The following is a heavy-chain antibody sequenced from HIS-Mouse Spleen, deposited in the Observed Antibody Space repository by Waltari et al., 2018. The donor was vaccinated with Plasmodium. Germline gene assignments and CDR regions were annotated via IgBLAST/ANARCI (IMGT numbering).Heavy chain of an antibody. CDR1: GGSFRGYY. CDR3: AAARPDYYYGMDV. Sequence: QVQLQQWGAGLLKPSETLSLTCAVYGGSFRGYYWSWFRQPPGKGLEWIGEINHSGSTNYNPSLKSRVTISVDTSKNQFSLKLSSVTAADTAVYYCAAARPDYYYGMDVWGQGTTVTVSS. D-gene: IGHD6-6*01. J-gene: IGHJ6*02. V-gene: IGHV4-34*01. CDR2: INHSGST.